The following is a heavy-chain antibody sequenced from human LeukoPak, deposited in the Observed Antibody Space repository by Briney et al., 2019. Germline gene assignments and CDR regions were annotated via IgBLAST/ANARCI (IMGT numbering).Heavy chain of an antibody. J-gene: IGHJ4*02. CDR1: GFTFNTYG. D-gene: IGHD5-12*01. Sequence: GGSLRLSCAASGFTFNTYGMHWVRQAPGKGLEWVAVISSDESERYYADSVKRRFSISRDNSKNTLYLQMHNLRAEDTAVYYCARDRSLRNRGFSGYDYGAFDNWGQGTLVTVSS. V-gene: IGHV3-30*03. CDR3: ARDRSLRNRGFSGYDYGAFDN. CDR2: ISSDESER.